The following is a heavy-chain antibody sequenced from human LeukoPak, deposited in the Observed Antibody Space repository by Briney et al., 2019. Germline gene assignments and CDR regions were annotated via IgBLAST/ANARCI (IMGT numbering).Heavy chain of an antibody. CDR2: ISGSGGNT. CDR1: GFTFSNYA. Sequence: GGSLRLSCAASGFTFSNYAMSLVRQAPGKGLEWVSVISGSGGNTYYADSVKGRFTISRDNSKNTLYLQMNSLRAEDTAVYYCAKGNSGSYYLFDYWGQGTLVTVSS. J-gene: IGHJ4*02. D-gene: IGHD1-26*01. V-gene: IGHV3-23*01. CDR3: AKGNSGSYYLFDY.